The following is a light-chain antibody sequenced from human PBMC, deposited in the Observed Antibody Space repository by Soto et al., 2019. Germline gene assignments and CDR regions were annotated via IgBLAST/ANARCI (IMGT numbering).Light chain of an antibody. Sequence: QSALTQPASVSGSLGQSITISCTGTITDIGGYKYVSWYQQNPGTAPKLMIYEVTKRPSGISDRFSASKSGNTASLTISGLQAEDEADYYCGSFESSGAYVFGTGTKLTV. V-gene: IGLV2-14*01. CDR2: EVT. CDR1: ITDIGGYKY. J-gene: IGLJ1*01. CDR3: GSFESSGAYV.